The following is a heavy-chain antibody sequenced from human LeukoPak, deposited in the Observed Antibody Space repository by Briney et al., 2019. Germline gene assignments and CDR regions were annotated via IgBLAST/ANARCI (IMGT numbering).Heavy chain of an antibody. CDR2: INPNNGGT. J-gene: IGHJ4*02. D-gene: IGHD5-18*01. CDR1: GYTFTDYY. Sequence: GASVKVSCKASGYTFTDYYIHWVRQAPGQGLEWMGWINPNNGGTNYAQKLQGRVTMTTDTSTSTAYMELRSLRSDDTAVYYCARVSGDSWIQLWRTHHLDYWGQGTLVTVSS. V-gene: IGHV1-2*02. CDR3: ARVSGDSWIQLWRTHHLDY.